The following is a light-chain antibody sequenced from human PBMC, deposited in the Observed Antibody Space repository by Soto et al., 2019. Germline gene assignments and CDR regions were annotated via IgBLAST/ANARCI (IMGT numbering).Light chain of an antibody. J-gene: IGKJ1*01. CDR1: QSVTNSF. CDR3: QQYGTSPRT. V-gene: IGKV3-20*01. CDR2: GAS. Sequence: VLTQSPGILSLSPGERATLSCRASQSVTNSFLAWYQQKPGQAPRLLIYGASSRATGIPDWFSGSRSGTDLTLSINRLEPEEFGVYYCQQYGTSPRTFGRGTKVEIK.